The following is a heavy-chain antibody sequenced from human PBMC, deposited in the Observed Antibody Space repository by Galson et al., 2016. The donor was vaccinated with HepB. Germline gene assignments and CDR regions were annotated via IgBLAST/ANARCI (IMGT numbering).Heavy chain of an antibody. CDR2: INFYNGNT. V-gene: IGHV1-18*01. J-gene: IGHJ4*02. CDR3: ARGWQQLHY. D-gene: IGHD6-13*01. Sequence: SVKVSCKASGDTLSSYGISWLRQAPGQGLEWMAWINFYNGNTNYAQKFQGRVTLTADTSTTTAYMEVTSLTSDDTAGYYCARGWQQLHYWGQGTLIIVSS. CDR1: GDTLSSYG.